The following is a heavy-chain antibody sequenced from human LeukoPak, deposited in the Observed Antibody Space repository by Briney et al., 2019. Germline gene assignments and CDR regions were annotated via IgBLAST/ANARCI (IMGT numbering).Heavy chain of an antibody. D-gene: IGHD3-3*02. J-gene: IGHJ6*03. Sequence: ASVKVSCKASGYTFTSYGISWVRQAPGQGLEWMGWISAYNGNTNYAQKLQGRVTMTTDTSTSTAYMELRSLRSDDTAVYCCARDRRGHFSYCRSAGYVYYIEGWGKGTTVTVSS. CDR2: ISAYNGNT. V-gene: IGHV1-18*01. CDR3: ARDRRGHFSYCRSAGYVYYIEG. CDR1: GYTFTSYG.